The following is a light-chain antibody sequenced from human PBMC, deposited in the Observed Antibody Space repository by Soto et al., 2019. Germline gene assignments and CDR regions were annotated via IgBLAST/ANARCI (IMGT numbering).Light chain of an antibody. CDR2: EVS. J-gene: IGLJ3*02. V-gene: IGLV2-23*02. CDR1: SSDVGSYNS. CDR3: CSYAGSDTWA. Sequence: QSVLTQPATVSGSPGQSITISCTGTSSDVGSYNSVSWYQQYPGKAPKLVIYEVSRWPSGVSDRFSDSKSGSTASLTISGLQAEDEADYYCCSYAGSDTWAFGGGTKVTVL.